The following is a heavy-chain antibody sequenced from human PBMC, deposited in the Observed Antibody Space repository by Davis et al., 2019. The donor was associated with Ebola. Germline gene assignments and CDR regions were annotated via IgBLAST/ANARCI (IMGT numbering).Heavy chain of an antibody. D-gene: IGHD5-24*01. CDR2: IYTSGST. Sequence: PSETLSLTCTVSGGSISSGSYYWSWIRQPAGKGLEWIGHIYTSGSTDYNPSLKSRVTISVDTSKNQFSLKLSSVTAADTAVYYCARSHEWAGLQLAYWGQGTLVTVSS. V-gene: IGHV4-61*09. CDR3: ARSHEWAGLQLAY. CDR1: GGSISSGSYY. J-gene: IGHJ4*02.